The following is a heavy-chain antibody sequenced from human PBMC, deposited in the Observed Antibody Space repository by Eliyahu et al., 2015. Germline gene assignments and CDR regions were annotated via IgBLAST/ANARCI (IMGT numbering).Heavy chain of an antibody. CDR2: IWYDGSNK. J-gene: IGHJ4*02. CDR1: SSYG. V-gene: IGHV3-33*01. D-gene: IGHD6-19*01. CDR3: ARDVAVAGSPDY. Sequence: SSYGMHWVRQAPGKGLEWVAVIWYDGSNKYYADSVKGRFTISRDNSKNTLYLQMNSLRAEDTAVYYCARDVAVAGSPDYWGQGTLVTVSS.